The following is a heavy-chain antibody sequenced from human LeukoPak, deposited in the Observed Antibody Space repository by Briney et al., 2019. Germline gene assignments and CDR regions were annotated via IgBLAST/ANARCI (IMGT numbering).Heavy chain of an antibody. J-gene: IGHJ6*03. Sequence: ASVKVSCKASGYTFTSYNINWVRQATGQGLEWMGWMNPNSGNTGYAQKFQGRVTMTRNTSISTAYMGLSSLRSEDTAVYYCARCGYSYGDYYYYYYYMDVWGKGTTVTVSS. D-gene: IGHD5-18*01. CDR1: GYTFTSYN. CDR2: MNPNSGNT. V-gene: IGHV1-8*01. CDR3: ARCGYSYGDYYYYYYYMDV.